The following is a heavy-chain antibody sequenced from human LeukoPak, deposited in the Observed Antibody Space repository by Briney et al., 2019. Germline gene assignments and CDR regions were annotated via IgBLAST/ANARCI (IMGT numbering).Heavy chain of an antibody. CDR1: EYSFTNYW. J-gene: IGHJ5*02. Sequence: GESLKISCKGSEYSFTNYWIGWVRQMPGKGLEWLGMIYPGDSNTRYSPSFQGHVTISADKSISTAYLQWSSLKASDTAMYHCARHQGYFDPWGQGTLVTVSS. V-gene: IGHV5-51*01. CDR2: IYPGDSNT. CDR3: ARHQGYFDP. D-gene: IGHD3-22*01.